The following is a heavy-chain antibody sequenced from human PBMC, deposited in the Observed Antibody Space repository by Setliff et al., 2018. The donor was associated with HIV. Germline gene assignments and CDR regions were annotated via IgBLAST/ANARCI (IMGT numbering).Heavy chain of an antibody. D-gene: IGHD2-2*01. CDR2: INAGNGKT. J-gene: IGHJ6*03. CDR3: ARATQLRSGVVDPAAKYFYYYMDV. V-gene: IGHV1-3*01. CDR1: GYTFSTYA. Sequence: SVKVSCKASGYTFSTYAMHWVRQAPGQRLEWMGWINAGNGKTKYSQKFQGRVTIMRDTSASTAYMELSSLRAEDTAVYYCARATQLRSGVVDPAAKYFYYYMDVWGKGTTVTVSS.